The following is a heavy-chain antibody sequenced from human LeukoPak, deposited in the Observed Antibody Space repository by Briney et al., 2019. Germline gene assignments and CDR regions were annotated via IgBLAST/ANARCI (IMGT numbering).Heavy chain of an antibody. D-gene: IGHD5-12*01. CDR3: AKNQRGGYDSGFAC. V-gene: IGHV3-23*01. CDR1: GFTFSSYA. Sequence: PGGSLRLSCAASGFTFSSYAMSWVRQAPGKGLEWVSTIGGSGGSTYYADSVKGRFSISRDDSKNTLFLQMNSLRAEDTALYYCAKNQRGGYDSGFACWGQGTLLTVSS. CDR2: IGGSGGST. J-gene: IGHJ4*02.